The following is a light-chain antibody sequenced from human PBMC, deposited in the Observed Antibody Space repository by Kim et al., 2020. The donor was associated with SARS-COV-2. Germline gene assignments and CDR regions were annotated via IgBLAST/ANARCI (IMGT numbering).Light chain of an antibody. CDR1: SGHSTYA. V-gene: IGLV4-69*01. J-gene: IGLJ3*02. CDR3: QTWGTGIRV. CDR2: VNSDGSH. Sequence: QPVLTQSPSASASLGASVKLTCSLSSGHSTYAIAWHQQQPETGPRYLMTVNSDGSHRKGDGIPDRFSGSSSGAERYLTISSLQSEDEADYYCQTWGTGIRVFGGGTKLTVL.